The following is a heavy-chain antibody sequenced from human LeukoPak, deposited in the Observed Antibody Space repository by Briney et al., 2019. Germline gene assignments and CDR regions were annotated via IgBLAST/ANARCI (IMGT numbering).Heavy chain of an antibody. J-gene: IGHJ4*02. Sequence: SETLSLTCTVSGGSISSYYWSWIRQPPGKGLEWIGYIYYSGSTNYNPSLKSRVTISVDTSKNQFSLKMSSVTAADTAVYYCARQESSYGVVDDWGQGTLVTVSS. D-gene: IGHD5-18*01. CDR2: IYYSGST. CDR3: ARQESSYGVVDD. V-gene: IGHV4-59*01. CDR1: GGSISSYY.